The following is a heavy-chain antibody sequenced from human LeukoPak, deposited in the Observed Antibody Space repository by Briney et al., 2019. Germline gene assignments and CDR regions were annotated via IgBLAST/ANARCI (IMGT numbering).Heavy chain of an antibody. CDR1: GGSISSGGYY. V-gene: IGHV4-30-2*01. Sequence: PSQTLSLTCTVSGGSISSGGYYWSWIRQPPGKGLEWIGYIYHSGSTYYNPSLKSRVTISVDRSKNQFSLKLSSVTAADTAVYYCTRDPFRPIAAAGHPGAEDFDIWGQGTMVTVSS. CDR2: IYHSGST. D-gene: IGHD6-13*01. CDR3: TRDPFRPIAAAGHPGAEDFDI. J-gene: IGHJ3*02.